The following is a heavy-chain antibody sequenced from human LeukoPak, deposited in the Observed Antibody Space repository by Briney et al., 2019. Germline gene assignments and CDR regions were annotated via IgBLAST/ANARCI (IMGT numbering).Heavy chain of an antibody. V-gene: IGHV3-7*03. Sequence: GGSLRLSCAASGVTFSSYWMSWVRQAPGKGLEWVANIKQDGSEKYYVDSVKGRFTISRDNAKNSLYLQMNSLRAEDTAAYYCAGDLYISDYWGQGTLVTVSS. CDR1: GVTFSSYW. CDR3: AGDLYISDY. D-gene: IGHD6-13*01. J-gene: IGHJ4*02. CDR2: IKQDGSEK.